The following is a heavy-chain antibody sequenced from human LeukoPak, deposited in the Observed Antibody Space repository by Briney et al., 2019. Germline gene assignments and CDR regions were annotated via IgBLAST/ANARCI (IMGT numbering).Heavy chain of an antibody. CDR2: ISKSGNTI. CDR3: ARVATMVRVPLDALDI. Sequence: GGSLRLSCAISGFTFSGCELTWVRQAPGKGLEWISYISKSGNTIYYADSVKGRFTTSRDNAKNSLYLQMNSLRVEDTAVYYCARVATMVRVPLDALDIWGQGTMVSVSS. V-gene: IGHV3-48*03. D-gene: IGHD3-10*01. CDR1: GFTFSGCE. J-gene: IGHJ3*02.